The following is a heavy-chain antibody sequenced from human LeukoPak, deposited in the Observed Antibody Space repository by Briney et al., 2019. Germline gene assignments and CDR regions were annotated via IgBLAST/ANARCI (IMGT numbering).Heavy chain of an antibody. D-gene: IGHD1-20*01. J-gene: IGHJ4*02. CDR3: ARDHPYNWTPLDY. CDR1: GFTFSSYS. V-gene: IGHV3-21*01. Sequence: GGSLRLSCAASGFTFSSYSMNWVRQAPGKGLEWVSSISSSSSYIYYADSVKGRFTISRDNAKNSLYLQMNSLRAEDTAVYYCARDHPYNWTPLDYWGQGTLVTVSS. CDR2: ISSSSSYI.